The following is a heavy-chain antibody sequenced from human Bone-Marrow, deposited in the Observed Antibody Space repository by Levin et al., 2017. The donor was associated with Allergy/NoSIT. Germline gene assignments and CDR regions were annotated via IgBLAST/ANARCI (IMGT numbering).Heavy chain of an antibody. D-gene: IGHD3-10*01. Sequence: LSLTCAASGFTFSSYAMSWVRQAPGKGLEWVSAISGSGGSTYYADSVKGRFTISRDNSKNTLYLQMNSLRAEDTAVYYCAIRPFGPPRWLPIDYWGQGTLVTVSS. CDR3: AIRPFGPPRWLPIDY. J-gene: IGHJ4*02. V-gene: IGHV3-23*01. CDR1: GFTFSSYA. CDR2: ISGSGGST.